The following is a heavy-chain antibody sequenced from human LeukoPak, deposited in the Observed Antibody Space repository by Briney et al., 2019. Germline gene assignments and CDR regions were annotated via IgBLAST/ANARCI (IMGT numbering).Heavy chain of an antibody. CDR3: ARARRLGVVINYFDY. J-gene: IGHJ4*02. V-gene: IGHV1-46*01. CDR2: INPSGGST. D-gene: IGHD3-3*01. Sequence: ASVKVSCKASGYTFTSYYMHWVRQAPGQGLEWMGIINPSGGSTSYAQKFQGRVTMTRDTSTSTVYMELSSLRSEDTAVYYCARARRLGVVINYFDYWGQGTLVTVSS. CDR1: GYTFTSYY.